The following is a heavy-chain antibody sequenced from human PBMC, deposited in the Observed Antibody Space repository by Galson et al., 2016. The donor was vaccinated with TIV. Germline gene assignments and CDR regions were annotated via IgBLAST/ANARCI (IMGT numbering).Heavy chain of an antibody. CDR1: GGIFSSY. V-gene: IGHV1-69*02. J-gene: IGHJ3*02. CDR2: IIPILGKA. CDR3: ANRGYSSWYSFEI. Sequence: SVKVSCKASGGIFSSYSWVRQAPGQGLEWMGRIIPILGKANYAQKFQGRLTITADKSTSTGYMELSSLISEDTAVYYCANRGYSSWYSFEIWGQGTMVTVSS. D-gene: IGHD6-13*01.